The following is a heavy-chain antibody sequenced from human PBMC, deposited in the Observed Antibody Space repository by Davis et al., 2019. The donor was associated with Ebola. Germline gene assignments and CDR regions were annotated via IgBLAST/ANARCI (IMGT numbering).Heavy chain of an antibody. CDR2: IYYSGST. CDR1: GGSISSYY. V-gene: IGHV4-59*12. J-gene: IGHJ6*02. CDR3: ARAPRYCTGGVCYFYYGMDV. D-gene: IGHD2-8*02. Sequence: SETLSLTCTVSGGSISSYYWSWIRQPPGKGLEWIGYIYYSGSTNYNPSLKSRVTISVDTSKNQFSLKLSSVTAADTAVYYCARAPRYCTGGVCYFYYGMDVWGQGTTVTVSS.